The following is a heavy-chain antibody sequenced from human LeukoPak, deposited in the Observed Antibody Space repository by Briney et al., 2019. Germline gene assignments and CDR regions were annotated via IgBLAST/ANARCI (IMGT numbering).Heavy chain of an antibody. D-gene: IGHD3-3*01. V-gene: IGHV3-23*01. CDR1: GFTFSSYA. CDR3: AKKRGHYDFRTKAHFDT. Sequence: GASLRLSCAASGFTFSSYAMSWVRQAPGKGLEWVSAISGSGGSTYYADSVKGRFTISRDNSKNTLYLQMNSLRAEDTAVYYCAKKRGHYDFRTKAHFDTWGQGTLVTVSP. CDR2: ISGSGGST. J-gene: IGHJ4*02.